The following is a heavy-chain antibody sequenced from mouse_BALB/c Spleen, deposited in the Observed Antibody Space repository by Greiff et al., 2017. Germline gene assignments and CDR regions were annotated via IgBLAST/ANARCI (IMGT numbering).Heavy chain of an antibody. Sequence: EVKLQESGPGLVKPSQSLSLTCTVTGYSITSDYAWNWIRQFPGNKLEWMGYISYSGSTSYNPSLKSRISITRDTSKNQFFLQLNSVTTEDTATYYCARAYYRYEDYFDYWGQGTTLTVSS. D-gene: IGHD2-14*01. J-gene: IGHJ2*01. CDR1: GYSITSDYA. CDR2: ISYSGST. CDR3: ARAYYRYEDYFDY. V-gene: IGHV3-2*02.